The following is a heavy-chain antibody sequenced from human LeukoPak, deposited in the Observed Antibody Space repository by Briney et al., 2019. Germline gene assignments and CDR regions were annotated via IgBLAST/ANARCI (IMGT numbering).Heavy chain of an antibody. CDR2: INQDGNEN. J-gene: IGHJ6*02. CDR3: ALSMGRGPFSFYYYCVDV. Sequence: GGSLRLSCAASGFSLSSYWMSWVRQAPGRGLEGVANINQDGNENYSVDSVKGRFTVSSDNAKNSLYLEMNSLRADDTGVYYCALSMGRGPFSFYYYCVDVWGPGTAVTVSS. V-gene: IGHV3-7*01. D-gene: IGHD3-10*01. CDR1: GFSLSSYW.